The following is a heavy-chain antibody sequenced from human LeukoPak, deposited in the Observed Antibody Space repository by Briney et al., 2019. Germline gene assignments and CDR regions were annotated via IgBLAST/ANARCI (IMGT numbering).Heavy chain of an antibody. CDR2: ISSSSSYI. CDR3: ARDSPYYYDLYYMDV. Sequence: GGSLRLSCAASGFTFSSYSMNGVRQAPGKGLEWVSSISSSSSYIYYADSVKGRFTISRDNAKNSLYLQMNSLRAEDTAVYYCARDSPYYYDLYYMDVWGKGTTVTISS. V-gene: IGHV3-21*01. CDR1: GFTFSSYS. J-gene: IGHJ6*03.